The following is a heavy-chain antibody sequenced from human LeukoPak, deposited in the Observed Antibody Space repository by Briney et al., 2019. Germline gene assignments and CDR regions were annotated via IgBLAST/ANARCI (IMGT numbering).Heavy chain of an antibody. CDR1: XGSISSYY. Sequence: CTVSXGSISSYYWSWIRQPPGKGLEWIGYIYYSGSTNYNPSLKSRVTISVDTSKNQFSLKLSSVTAADTAVYYCARDLGGCTNGVCYKHYYYMGVWGKGTTVTVSS. D-gene: IGHD2-8*01. J-gene: IGHJ6*03. CDR3: ARDLGGCTNGVCYKHYYYMGV. V-gene: IGHV4-59*01. CDR2: IYYSGST.